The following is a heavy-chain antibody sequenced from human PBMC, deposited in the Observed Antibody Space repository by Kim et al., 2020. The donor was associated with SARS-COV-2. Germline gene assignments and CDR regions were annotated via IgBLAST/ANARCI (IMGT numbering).Heavy chain of an antibody. CDR3: ARGVKWEPKTYSPAQYWYFYL. CDR1: GFTFSSYA. V-gene: IGHV3-64*01. D-gene: IGHD1-26*01. Sequence: GGSLRLSCAASGFTFSSYAMHWVRQAPGKGLEYVSAISSNGGSTYYANSVKGRFTISRDNSKNTLYLQMGSLRAEDMAVYYCARGVKWEPKTYSPAQYWYFYLCGRGTLVTVSS. CDR2: ISSNGGST. J-gene: IGHJ2*01.